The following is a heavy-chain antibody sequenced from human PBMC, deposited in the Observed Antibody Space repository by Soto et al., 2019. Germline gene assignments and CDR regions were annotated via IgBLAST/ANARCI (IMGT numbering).Heavy chain of an antibody. V-gene: IGHV4-31*03. CDR1: GGSISSGGYY. CDR2: IYYSGST. CDR3: ATLGRGSSSWYWKDY. D-gene: IGHD6-13*01. J-gene: IGHJ4*02. Sequence: QVQLQESGPGLVKPSQTLSLTCTVSGGSISSGGYYWSWIRQHPGKGLEWIGYIYYSGSTYYNPSLKGRVNTSVDTSKNQFSLKLSSVTAADTAVYYCATLGRGSSSWYWKDYWGQGTLVTVSS.